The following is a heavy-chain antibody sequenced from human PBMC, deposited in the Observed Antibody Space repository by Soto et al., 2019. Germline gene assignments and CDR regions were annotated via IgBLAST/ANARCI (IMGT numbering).Heavy chain of an antibody. CDR3: ARAAGYSGNDYVYYYGMDV. Sequence: QVQLVESGGGVVQPGRSLRISCAASGFNFSSYGMHWVRQAPGKGLEWVALVWYDGGNKYYADSVKGRFTISRDNSKNTLYLQMNSLRDEDTAVYYCARAAGYSGNDYVYYYGMDVWGQGTTVTVSS. CDR1: GFNFSSYG. CDR2: VWYDGGNK. D-gene: IGHD5-12*01. J-gene: IGHJ6*02. V-gene: IGHV3-33*01.